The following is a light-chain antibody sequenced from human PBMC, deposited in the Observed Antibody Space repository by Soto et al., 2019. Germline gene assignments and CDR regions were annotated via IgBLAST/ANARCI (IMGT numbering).Light chain of an antibody. Sequence: DIQMTQSPSSLSASVGDRVTITCRASQSISSYLNWYQQNPGRAPKLLIYAASILQSGVPHRFSGSGAGTYFTLTISSLQPEDFTTYYCQQSYDTPITFGQGTRLEIK. CDR3: QQSYDTPIT. V-gene: IGKV1-39*01. CDR1: QSISSY. J-gene: IGKJ5*01. CDR2: AAS.